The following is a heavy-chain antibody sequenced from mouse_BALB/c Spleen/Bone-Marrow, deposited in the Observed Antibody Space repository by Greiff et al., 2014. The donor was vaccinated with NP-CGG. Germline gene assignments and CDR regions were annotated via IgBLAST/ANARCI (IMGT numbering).Heavy chain of an antibody. V-gene: IGHV5-9-2*01. D-gene: IGHD2-4*01. CDR3: ARHAYYDQTEVSFVY. J-gene: IGHJ3*01. Sequence: ESGGGLVKSGGSLKLSCAASGFTFNSYGMSWVRQTPEKRLEWVATISGGGSYTFYPDSVKGRFTISRDNAKNNLYLQLSSLRSEDTALYYCARHAYYDQTEVSFVYWGQGTLVTVSA. CDR2: ISGGGSYT. CDR1: GFTFNSYG.